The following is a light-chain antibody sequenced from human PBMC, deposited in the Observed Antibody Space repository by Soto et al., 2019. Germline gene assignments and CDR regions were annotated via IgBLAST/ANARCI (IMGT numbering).Light chain of an antibody. V-gene: IGLV2-14*01. J-gene: IGLJ1*01. CDR3: RSYTSSSTLV. CDR2: DVS. Sequence: QSALTQPASVSASPGQSITISFTGTSSEVGGYNYVSWYQQHPGKAPKLMIYDVSNRPSGVSDRFSGSKSGNTASLTISGLQAEDEAEYYCRSYTSSSTLVFGTGTKLTVL. CDR1: SSEVGGYNY.